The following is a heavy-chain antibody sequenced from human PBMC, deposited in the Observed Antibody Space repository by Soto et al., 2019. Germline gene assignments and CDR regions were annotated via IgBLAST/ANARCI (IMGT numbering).Heavy chain of an antibody. J-gene: IGHJ4*02. CDR2: IRSKANSYAT. D-gene: IGHD2-2*01. CDR3: TRDPDIVVVPGYYFDY. Sequence: GGSLRLSCAASGFTFSGSAMHWVRQASGKGLEWVGRIRSKANSYATAYAASVKGRFTISRDDSKDTAYLQMNSLKTEDTAVYYCTRDPDIVVVPGYYFDYWGQGTLVTVSS. CDR1: GFTFSGSA. V-gene: IGHV3-73*01.